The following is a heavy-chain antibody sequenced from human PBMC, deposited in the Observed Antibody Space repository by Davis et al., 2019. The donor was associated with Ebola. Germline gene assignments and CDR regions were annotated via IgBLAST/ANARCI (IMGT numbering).Heavy chain of an antibody. CDR3: ASIMITFGGVNRDLTFDY. D-gene: IGHD3-16*01. J-gene: IGHJ4*02. CDR2: INPNSGGT. V-gene: IGHV1-2*02. CDR1: GYTFTSYY. Sequence: ASVKVSCKASGYTFTSYYMHWVRQAPGQGLEWMGWINPNSGGTNYAQKFQGRVTMTRDTSISTAYMELSRLRSDDTAVYYCASIMITFGGVNRDLTFDYWGQGTLVTVSS.